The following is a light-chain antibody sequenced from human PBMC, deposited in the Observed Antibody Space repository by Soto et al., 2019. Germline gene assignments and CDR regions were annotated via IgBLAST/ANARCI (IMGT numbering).Light chain of an antibody. CDR3: SSFTTRNPGVV. Sequence: QSALTQPASVSGSPGQSIAISCTGTSSDVGGYNYVSWYQQHPGKGPKLIISDVSNRPSGVSDRFSGCKSGNTASLTISWLQAEDEADYYCSSFTTRNPGVVFGGGTKLTVL. CDR1: SSDVGGYNY. V-gene: IGLV2-14*01. CDR2: DVS. J-gene: IGLJ2*01.